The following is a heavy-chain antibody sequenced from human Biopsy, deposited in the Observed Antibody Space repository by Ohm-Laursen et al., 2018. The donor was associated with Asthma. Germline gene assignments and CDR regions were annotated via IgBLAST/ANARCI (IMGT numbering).Heavy chain of an antibody. CDR1: GDILSSYG. J-gene: IGHJ6*02. CDR3: ARGGYYGDRSLQNGPDV. V-gene: IGHV1-69*13. Sequence: ASVKVSCKAHGDILSSYGLKWVRKAPGLGLEWMGGVIPIYGTTHTAQNFQGRVTITADVSTSTAYMELTSLRKEDTAVYYCARGGYYGDRSLQNGPDVWGQGTTVSVSS. CDR2: VIPIYGTT. D-gene: IGHD4-17*01.